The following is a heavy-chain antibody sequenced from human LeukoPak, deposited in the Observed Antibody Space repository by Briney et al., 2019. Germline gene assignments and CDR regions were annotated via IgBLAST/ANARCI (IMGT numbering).Heavy chain of an antibody. J-gene: IGHJ3*01. V-gene: IGHV4-34*01. Sequence: SETLSLTCDVFGGSFTDYFWTWIRQSPGKGLEWIGEINDYSGNTNYNPSLNSRVSISLEKSKNHFSLRLTSVTAADTAVYYCARLSAAVHHGAFDLWGQGTMVTVSS. CDR2: INDYSGNT. CDR3: ARLSAAVHHGAFDL. CDR1: GGSFTDYF.